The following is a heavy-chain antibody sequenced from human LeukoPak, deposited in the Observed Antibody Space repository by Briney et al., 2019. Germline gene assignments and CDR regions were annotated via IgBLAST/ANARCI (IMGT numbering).Heavy chain of an antibody. V-gene: IGHV4-59*01. J-gene: IGHJ5*02. CDR1: GGSISSYY. D-gene: IGHD3-22*01. CDR3: ARDKFYDSSGSSRWFDP. Sequence: SETLSLTCTVSGGSISSYYWSWIRQPPGKGLVWIGYIYYSGSTNYNPSLTSRVTISVDTSKNQFSLTLSSVTAADTAVYYCARDKFYDSSGSSRWFDPGGQGTLVTVSS. CDR2: IYYSGST.